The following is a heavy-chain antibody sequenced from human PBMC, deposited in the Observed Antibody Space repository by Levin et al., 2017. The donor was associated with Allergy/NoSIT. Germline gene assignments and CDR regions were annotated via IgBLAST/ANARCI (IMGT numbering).Heavy chain of an antibody. Sequence: SQTLSLTCAVYGGSFRGYYWSWIRQPPGKGLEWIGEINHSGSTNYNPSLKSRVTISVDTSKNQFSLKLSSVTAADTAVYYCARTKIVVVPAAGDKYGMDVWGQGTTVTVSS. CDR2: INHSGST. D-gene: IGHD2-2*01. V-gene: IGHV4-34*01. J-gene: IGHJ6*02. CDR3: ARTKIVVVPAAGDKYGMDV. CDR1: GGSFRGYY.